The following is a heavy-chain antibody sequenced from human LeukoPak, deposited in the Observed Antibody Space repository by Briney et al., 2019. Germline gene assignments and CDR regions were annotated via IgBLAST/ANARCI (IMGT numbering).Heavy chain of an antibody. CDR1: GGSINSYY. J-gene: IGHJ6*02. CDR3: ARGRMVGV. D-gene: IGHD5-24*01. V-gene: IGHV4-59*01. CDR2: IYYSGST. Sequence: KPSQTLSLTCTVSGGSINSYYWSWIRQPPGKGLEWIGYIYYSGSTNYNPSLKSRVTISLDTSKSQFSLKLSSVTAADTAVYYCARGRMVGVWGQGTTVIVSS.